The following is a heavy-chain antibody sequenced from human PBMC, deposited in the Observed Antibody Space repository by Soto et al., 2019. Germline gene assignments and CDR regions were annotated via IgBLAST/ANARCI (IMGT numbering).Heavy chain of an antibody. V-gene: IGHV3-48*01. J-gene: IGHJ6*03. D-gene: IGHD2-8*01. CDR1: GFTFSSYS. CDR3: ARNAEYYYYMDV. CDR2: ISSSSSTI. Sequence: EVQRVEYGGGLVHPGGYLRLSCAASGFTFSSYSMNWVRQAPGKGLEWVSYISSSSSTIYYADSVKGRFTISRDNAKNSLYLQMNRLRAEDTAVYYCARNAEYYYYMDVWCTGTTVTVSS.